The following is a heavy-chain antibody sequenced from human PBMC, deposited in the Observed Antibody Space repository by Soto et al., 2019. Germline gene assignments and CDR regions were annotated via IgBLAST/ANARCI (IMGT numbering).Heavy chain of an antibody. D-gene: IGHD3-10*01. CDR1: GGSFSGYY. CDR2: INHSGST. Sequence: QVHLQQWGAGLLKPSETLSLTCAVYGGSFSGYYWSWIRQPPGKGLEWIGEINHSGSTNYNPSLKRRVSISVGTSNNQFSLKLSSVTAADTAVDYCARGRGDGYNQHWYFDLWGRGTLVTVSS. CDR3: ARGRGDGYNQHWYFDL. V-gene: IGHV4-34*01. J-gene: IGHJ2*01.